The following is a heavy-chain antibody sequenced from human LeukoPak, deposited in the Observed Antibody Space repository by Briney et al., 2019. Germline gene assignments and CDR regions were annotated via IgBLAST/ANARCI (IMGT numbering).Heavy chain of an antibody. CDR3: AKDWSLARTWYFDL. CDR1: GFTVSSNY. CDR2: IYSGGST. J-gene: IGHJ2*01. Sequence: GGSLRLSCAASGFTVSSNYMSWVRQAPGKGLEWVSVIYSGGSTYYADSVKGRFTISRDNSKNTLYLQMNSLRAEDTALYYCAKDWSLARTWYFDLWGRGTLVTVSS. V-gene: IGHV3-53*01. D-gene: IGHD1/OR15-1a*01.